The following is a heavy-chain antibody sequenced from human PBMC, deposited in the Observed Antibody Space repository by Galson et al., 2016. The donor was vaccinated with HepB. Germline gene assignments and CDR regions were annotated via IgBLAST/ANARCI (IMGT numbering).Heavy chain of an antibody. CDR2: IIPVFGSP. CDR1: GDTFSSYT. J-gene: IGHJ6*02. D-gene: IGHD3/OR15-3a*01. CDR3: ARPGQLIYDNSWTAHYRGGLYKYFGMDD. V-gene: IGHV1-69*13. Sequence: SVKVSCKASGDTFSSYTFSWVRQAPGQGLEWMGGIIPVFGSPNYAQDFQGRVTITADEVAGTAYMEVHSLRPEDTAVYYCARPGQLIYDNSWTAHYRGGLYKYFGMDDWGQGSTVTVSS.